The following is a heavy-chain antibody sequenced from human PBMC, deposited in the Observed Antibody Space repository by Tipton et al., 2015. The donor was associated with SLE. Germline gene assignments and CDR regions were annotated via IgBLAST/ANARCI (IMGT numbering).Heavy chain of an antibody. CDR1: GVSISSYY. CDR2: IYYSGST. V-gene: IGHV4-59*01. D-gene: IGHD3-10*01. CDR3: ARDGGANWFDP. J-gene: IGHJ5*02. Sequence: TLSLTCTVSGVSISSYYWSWIRQPPGKGLEWIGYIYYSGSTNYNPSLKSRVTISIDTSKNQFSLNLSSVTAADTAVYYCARDGGANWFDPWGQGTLVTVSS.